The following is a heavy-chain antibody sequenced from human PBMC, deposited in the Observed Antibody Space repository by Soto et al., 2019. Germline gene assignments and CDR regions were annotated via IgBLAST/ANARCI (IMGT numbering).Heavy chain of an antibody. Sequence: QVQLVESGGGVVQPGRSLRLSCAASGFTFSSYGMHWVRQAPGKGLEWVAVISYAGSNKYYADSVKGRFSISRDHAKNTLYLQMNSLRAEDTAVYYCSKGEYSYGQFDYGGQGTLVTFSS. CDR3: SKGEYSYGQFDY. CDR1: GFTFSSYG. J-gene: IGHJ4*02. CDR2: ISYAGSNK. V-gene: IGHV3-30*18. D-gene: IGHD5-18*01.